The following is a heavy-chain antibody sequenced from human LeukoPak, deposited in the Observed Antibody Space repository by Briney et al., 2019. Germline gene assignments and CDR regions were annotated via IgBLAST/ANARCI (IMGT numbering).Heavy chain of an antibody. Sequence: GGSMRLSCVAPGFTFNNAWMNWVRPAPGKGLEWVGRIKSKNIGGTTDYAAPVKGRFTISRDDSKNTVYLQMNSLKIEDTAVYYCTSHAALDPWGQGTLVTVSS. J-gene: IGHJ5*02. CDR2: IKSKNIGGTT. V-gene: IGHV3-15*01. CDR1: GFTFNNAW. CDR3: TSHAALDP.